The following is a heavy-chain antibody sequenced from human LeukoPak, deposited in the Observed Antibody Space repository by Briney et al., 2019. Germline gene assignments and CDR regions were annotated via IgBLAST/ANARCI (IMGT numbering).Heavy chain of an antibody. J-gene: IGHJ4*02. Sequence: GGSLRLSCAASGSTFGSYWMQWVRQTPEKGLVWVAHINNDGSNTIYADSVKGRFTTSRDNAKNTLYLQMNSLRAEDTAVYYCARSPDGFDYWGQGTLVTVSS. CDR3: ARSPDGFDY. CDR1: GSTFGSYW. V-gene: IGHV3-74*01. CDR2: INNDGSNT.